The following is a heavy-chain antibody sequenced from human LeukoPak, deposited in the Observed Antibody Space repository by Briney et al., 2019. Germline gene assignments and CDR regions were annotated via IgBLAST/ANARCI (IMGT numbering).Heavy chain of an antibody. CDR1: GFTFSNAW. J-gene: IGHJ4*02. Sequence: PGGSLRLSCAASGFTFSNAWMSWVRQAPGKGLEWVGRIKSKTDGGTTDYAAPVKGRFTISRDDSKNTLYVQMNSLKTEDTAVYYCTTDPITVIRGAIRVDYWGQGTLVTVSS. CDR2: IKSKTDGGTT. V-gene: IGHV3-15*01. CDR3: TTDPITVIRGAIRVDY. D-gene: IGHD3-10*01.